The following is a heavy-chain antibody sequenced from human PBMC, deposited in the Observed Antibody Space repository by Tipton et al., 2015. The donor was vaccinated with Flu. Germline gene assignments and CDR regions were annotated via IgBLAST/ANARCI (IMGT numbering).Heavy chain of an antibody. CDR1: GYSISSGYY. D-gene: IGHD2-21*02. J-gene: IGHJ3*02. V-gene: IGHV4-38-2*02. Sequence: TLSLTCTVSGYSISSGYYWGWVRQPPGKGLEWIGRIYSSGSTKYNPSLKSRVTISGDTSKNQFSLKLSSVTAADTAVYYCATHCVGVCSHAFDIWGQGTMVTVSS. CDR3: ATHCVGVCSHAFDI. CDR2: IYSSGST.